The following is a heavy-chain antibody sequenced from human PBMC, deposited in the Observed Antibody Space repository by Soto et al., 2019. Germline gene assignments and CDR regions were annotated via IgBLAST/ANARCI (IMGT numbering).Heavy chain of an antibody. Sequence: QVQLVQSGAEVKKPGASVKVSCKVSGYTLTELSMHWVRQAPGKGLEWMGGFDPEDGETIYAQKFQGRVTMTKDTSTDTAYMELSSLRSEDTAVYYCATEASHSSGWPHFDYWGQGTLVTFAS. CDR2: FDPEDGET. CDR1: GYTLTELS. D-gene: IGHD6-19*01. J-gene: IGHJ4*02. CDR3: ATEASHSSGWPHFDY. V-gene: IGHV1-24*01.